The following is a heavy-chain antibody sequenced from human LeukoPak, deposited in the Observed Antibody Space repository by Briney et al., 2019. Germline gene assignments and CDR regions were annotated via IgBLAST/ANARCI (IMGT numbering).Heavy chain of an antibody. CDR3: AREFSSYSSSWYGGYYFDY. V-gene: IGHV1-69*05. CDR2: IIPIFGTA. Sequence: SVKVSCKASGGTFSSYAISWVRQAPGQGLEWMGGIIPIFGTANYAQKFQGRVTITTDESTSTAYMELSSLRSGDTAVYYCAREFSSYSSSWYGGYYFDYWGQGTLVTVSS. CDR1: GGTFSSYA. J-gene: IGHJ4*02. D-gene: IGHD6-13*01.